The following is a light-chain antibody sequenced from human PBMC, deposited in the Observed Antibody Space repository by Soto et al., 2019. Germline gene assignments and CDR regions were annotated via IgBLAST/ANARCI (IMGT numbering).Light chain of an antibody. V-gene: IGKV3-20*01. CDR2: GAF. CDR1: QSVSSSY. J-gene: IGKJ3*01. CDR3: QQYGSSLGT. Sequence: EIVLTQSPGTLSLSPGERATLSCRASQSVSSSYLAWYQQIPGQAPRLLIYGAFRRATGIPDRFSGSGSGTDFTLTISRLEPEDFAVYYCQQYGSSLGTFGPGTKVDIK.